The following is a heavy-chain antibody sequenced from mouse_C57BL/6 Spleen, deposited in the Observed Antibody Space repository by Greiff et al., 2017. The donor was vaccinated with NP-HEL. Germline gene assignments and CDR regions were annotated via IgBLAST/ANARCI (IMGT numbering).Heavy chain of an antibody. J-gene: IGHJ4*01. Sequence: VQLQESGPGLVAPSQSLSITCTVSGFSLTSYGVHWVRQPPGKGLEWLVVIWSDGSTTYNSALKSRLSISKDNSKSQVFLKMNSLQTDDTAMYYCARPDGYSSYAMDYWGQGTSVTVSS. CDR1: GFSLTSYG. CDR3: ARPDGYSSYAMDY. V-gene: IGHV2-6*03. D-gene: IGHD2-3*01. CDR2: IWSDGST.